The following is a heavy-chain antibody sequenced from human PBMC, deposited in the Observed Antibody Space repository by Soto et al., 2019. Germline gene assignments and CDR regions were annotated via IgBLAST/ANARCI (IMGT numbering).Heavy chain of an antibody. CDR2: IYNSGST. CDR3: AARVGRGAFDI. J-gene: IGHJ3*02. D-gene: IGHD3-10*01. Sequence: APPCLVCCGSHTNRYWWCLRQPPGKGLEWIGSIYNSGSTNYNPSFKSRVTISVDTSKNQFSLNLSSVTAADTGVYYCAARVGRGAFDILGQGTMVTFSS. V-gene: IGHV4-59*03. CDR1: CGSHTNRY.